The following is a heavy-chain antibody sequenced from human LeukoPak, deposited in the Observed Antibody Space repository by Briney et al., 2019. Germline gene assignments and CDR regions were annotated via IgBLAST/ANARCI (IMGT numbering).Heavy chain of an antibody. Sequence: GGSLRLSCAASGFNFNDYTMQWVRQAPGKGLEWVSLITLNGDTTFSADSVKGRFTISRENSKNDVFLQMNGLRTEDTAFYYCAKERERVIYYWGQGGLVTVSS. D-gene: IGHD1-26*01. CDR2: ITLNGDTT. V-gene: IGHV3-43*01. J-gene: IGHJ4*02. CDR3: AKERERVIYY. CDR1: GFNFNDYT.